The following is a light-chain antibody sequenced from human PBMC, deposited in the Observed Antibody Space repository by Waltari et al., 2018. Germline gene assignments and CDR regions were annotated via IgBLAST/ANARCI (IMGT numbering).Light chain of an antibody. V-gene: IGKV1-39*01. CDR1: QTIYNS. CDR3: QQSYTLPYT. Sequence: DIQMTQSPSPLSASVGDRVTITCRASQTIYNSLNWYQHKPGKAPKRLISDTSTLQSGVPSRFSGRGSGTEFTLTIRRLQPEDFVTYYCQQSYTLPYTVGQGTKLDI. CDR2: DTS. J-gene: IGKJ2*01.